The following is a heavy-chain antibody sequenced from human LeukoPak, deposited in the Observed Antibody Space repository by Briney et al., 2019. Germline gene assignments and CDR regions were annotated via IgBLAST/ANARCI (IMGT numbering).Heavy chain of an antibody. CDR2: IGTAGDT. Sequence: GGSLRLSCAASGFTCSSYDMHWVRQATGKGLEWVSAIGTAGDTYYPGSVKGRFTISRENAKNSLYLQMNSLRAGDTAVYYCARGYYGSGSYYKEPTFDYWGQGTLVTVSS. CDR1: GFTCSSYD. CDR3: ARGYYGSGSYYKEPTFDY. J-gene: IGHJ4*02. D-gene: IGHD3-10*01. V-gene: IGHV3-13*01.